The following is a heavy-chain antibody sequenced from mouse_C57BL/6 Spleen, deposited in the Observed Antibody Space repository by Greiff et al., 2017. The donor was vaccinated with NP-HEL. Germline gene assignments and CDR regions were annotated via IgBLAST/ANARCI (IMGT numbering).Heavy chain of an antibody. J-gene: IGHJ1*03. V-gene: IGHV1-55*01. D-gene: IGHD1-1*01. CDR2: IYPGSGST. CDR1: GYTFTSYW. CDR3: ARFNYYGSHWYFDV. Sequence: VQLQQPGAELVKPGASVKMSCKASGYTFTSYWITWVKQRPGQGLEWIGDIYPGSGSTNYNEKFKSKATLTVDTSSSTAYMQLSSLTSEDSAVYYCARFNYYGSHWYFDVWGTGTTVTVSS.